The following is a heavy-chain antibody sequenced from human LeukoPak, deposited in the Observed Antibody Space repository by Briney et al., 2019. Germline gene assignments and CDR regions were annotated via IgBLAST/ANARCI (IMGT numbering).Heavy chain of an antibody. V-gene: IGHV3-11*01. D-gene: IGHD3-22*01. CDR2: TNTAGNTI. Sequence: GGSLRLSCAASGFTFRDYFMSWSRQAPGKGLEGVAYTNTAGNTIYYADSMKGRFTISRDNAKNSLYLQMNTLRAEDTAVYYCARATYDSSAVDAFDIWGQGTMVTVSP. J-gene: IGHJ3*02. CDR1: GFTFRDYF. CDR3: ARATYDSSAVDAFDI.